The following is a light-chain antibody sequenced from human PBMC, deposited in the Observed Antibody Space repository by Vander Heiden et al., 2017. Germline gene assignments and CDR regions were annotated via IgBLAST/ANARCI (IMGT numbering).Light chain of an antibody. V-gene: IGKV3-11*01. CDR1: QSVSSY. CDR2: DAS. Sequence: EIVSTQSPATLSLSPGERDNLSCRASQSVSSYLAWYQQKPGHAPRLLIYDASNRATSIPARFSGSRSGTDFALAISSLEPEKFAVYYCQQQSNLPFTFGGGTKVEIK. J-gene: IGKJ4*01. CDR3: QQQSNLPFT.